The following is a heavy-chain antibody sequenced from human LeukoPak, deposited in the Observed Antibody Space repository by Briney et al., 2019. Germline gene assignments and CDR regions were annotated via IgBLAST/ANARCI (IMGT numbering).Heavy chain of an antibody. CDR2: IYYSGST. D-gene: IGHD2-2*01. Sequence: SETLSLTCTVSGGSISSYYWSWTRQPPGKGLERIGYIYYSGSTNYNPSLKSRVTISVDTSKNQFSLKLSSVTAADTAVYYCAREDAQEGTNAFDIWGQGTMVTVSS. CDR1: GGSISSYY. CDR3: AREDAQEGTNAFDI. V-gene: IGHV4-59*01. J-gene: IGHJ3*02.